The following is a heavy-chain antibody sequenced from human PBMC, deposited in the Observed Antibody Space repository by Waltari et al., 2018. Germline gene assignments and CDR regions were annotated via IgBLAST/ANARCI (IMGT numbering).Heavy chain of an antibody. CDR3: ARLYYDFWSGYYPLDY. J-gene: IGHJ4*02. V-gene: IGHV5-51*01. D-gene: IGHD3-3*01. Sequence: EVQLVQSGAEVKKPGESLKISCKGSGYSFTSYWIGWVRQMPGKGLEWMGFIYLGDSYTRYSPSFEGQVTITADKSLSTAYLQWSSLKASDTAMYYCARLYYDFWSGYYPLDYWGQGTLVTVSS. CDR2: IYLGDSYT. CDR1: GYSFTSYW.